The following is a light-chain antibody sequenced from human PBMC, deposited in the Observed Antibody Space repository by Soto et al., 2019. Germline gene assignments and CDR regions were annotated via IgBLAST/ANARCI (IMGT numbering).Light chain of an antibody. CDR3: QQRSDWPRT. V-gene: IGKV3-11*01. CDR1: QSIYSY. J-gene: IGKJ2*01. CDR2: DAS. Sequence: EIVLTQSPATLSLFPGERATLSCRASQSIYSYLAWYQQKPGQAPRLLIYDASSRATGVPARFSASGSGTDFTLTISSLEPEDFAVYYCQQRSDWPRTFGRGTKLEIK.